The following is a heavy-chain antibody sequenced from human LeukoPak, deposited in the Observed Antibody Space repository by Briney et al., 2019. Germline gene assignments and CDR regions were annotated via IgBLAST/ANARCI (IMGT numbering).Heavy chain of an antibody. CDR1: GFTFSDYY. D-gene: IGHD5-12*01. V-gene: IGHV3-11*01. CDR3: ARSTGWLLLYYYYYMDV. CDR2: ISSSGGTI. Sequence: GGSLRLSCAASGFTFSDYYMSWIRQAPGKGLEWVSYISSSGGTIYYADSVKGRFTISRDNAKNSLYLQMNSLRAEDTAVYYCARSTGWLLLYYYYYMDVWGKGTTVTVSS. J-gene: IGHJ6*03.